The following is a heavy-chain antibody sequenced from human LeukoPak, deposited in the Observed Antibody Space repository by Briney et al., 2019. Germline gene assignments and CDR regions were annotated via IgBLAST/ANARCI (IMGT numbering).Heavy chain of an antibody. Sequence: GGSLRLSCAASRFTFSSYTMHWVRQAPGKGLEWVSYISSSGSTIYYADSVKGRFTISRDNAKNSLYLQMNSLRAEDTAVYYCASFPMITFGGVIYDYFDYWGQGTLVTVSS. CDR2: ISSSGSTI. J-gene: IGHJ4*02. D-gene: IGHD3-16*02. V-gene: IGHV3-48*04. CDR1: RFTFSSYT. CDR3: ASFPMITFGGVIYDYFDY.